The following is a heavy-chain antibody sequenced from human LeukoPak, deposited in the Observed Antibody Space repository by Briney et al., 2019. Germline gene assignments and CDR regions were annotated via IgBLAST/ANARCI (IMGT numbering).Heavy chain of an antibody. V-gene: IGHV3-30-3*01. Sequence: GGSLRLSCAASGFTFRNYVIHWVRQAPGKGLEWVAVTSSDLNVKLYADSVKGRFTISRGNSRSTLYLQMNSLRPEDTAIYYCAREGYYGSGSPPSLYFDYWGQGTLVTVSS. CDR3: AREGYYGSGSPPSLYFDY. D-gene: IGHD3-10*01. CDR2: TSSDLNVK. CDR1: GFTFRNYV. J-gene: IGHJ4*02.